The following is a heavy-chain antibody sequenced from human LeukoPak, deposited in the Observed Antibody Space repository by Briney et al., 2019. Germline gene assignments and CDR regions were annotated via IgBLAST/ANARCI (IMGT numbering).Heavy chain of an antibody. Sequence: PSETLSLTCTVSGGSISSSSSYWSWIRQPPGKGLEWIGYIYYTGITNYNPSLKSRVTISADTSKNQFSLKLSSVTAADTAVYYCARSYGSGIDYWGQGTLVTVSS. CDR3: ARSYGSGIDY. CDR1: GGSISSSSSY. V-gene: IGHV4-61*05. J-gene: IGHJ4*02. D-gene: IGHD3-10*01. CDR2: IYYTGIT.